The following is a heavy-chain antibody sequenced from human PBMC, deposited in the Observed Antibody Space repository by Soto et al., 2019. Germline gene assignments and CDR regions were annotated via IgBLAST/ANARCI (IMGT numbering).Heavy chain of an antibody. Sequence: KSFGWSSTGYAVERLVITRRKRVEWIGWIVVGSGNTNYAQKFQERVTITRDMSTSTAYMELSSLRSEDTAVYYCAATDCSSTSCYIQHSGMDVSGQGSTVTGSS. CDR1: GWSSTGYA. J-gene: IGHJ6*01. CDR2: IVVGSGNT. CDR3: AATDCSSTSCYIQHSGMDV. V-gene: IGHV1-58*01. D-gene: IGHD2-2*02.